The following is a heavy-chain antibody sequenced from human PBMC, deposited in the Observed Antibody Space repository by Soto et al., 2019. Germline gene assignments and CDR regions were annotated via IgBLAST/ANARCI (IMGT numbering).Heavy chain of an antibody. CDR2: INHSGST. J-gene: IGHJ4*02. CDR1: GGSFSGYY. V-gene: IGHV4-34*01. Sequence: QVQLQQWGAGLLKPSETLSLTCAVYGGSFSGYYWSWIRQPPGKGLEWIGEINHSGSTNYNPSLKSRVTISVDTSQNQFSLKLSSVTAADTAVYYCARGLGQQLVLVGVGSFDYWGQGTLVTVSS. D-gene: IGHD6-13*01. CDR3: ARGLGQQLVLVGVGSFDY.